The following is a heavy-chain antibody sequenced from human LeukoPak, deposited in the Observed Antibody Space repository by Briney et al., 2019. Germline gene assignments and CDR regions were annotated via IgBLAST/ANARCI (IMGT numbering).Heavy chain of an antibody. V-gene: IGHV4-61*01. Sequence: SETLSLTCTVSGGSVSSGSYYWSWIRQPPGKGLEWIGYIYYSGSTNYNPSLKSRGTISVDTSKNQFSLKLSSVTAADTAVYYCARGLQYWGQGTLVTVSS. CDR1: GGSVSSGSYY. J-gene: IGHJ4*02. CDR2: IYYSGST. CDR3: ARGLQY.